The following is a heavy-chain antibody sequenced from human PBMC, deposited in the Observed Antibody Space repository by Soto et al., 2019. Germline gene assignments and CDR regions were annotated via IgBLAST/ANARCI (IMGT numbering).Heavy chain of an antibody. CDR2: ITPTLGTT. V-gene: IGHV1-69*01. CDR3: ARGFTTGATMEGFAY. D-gene: IGHD1-1*01. Sequence: QVQPVQSGAEVKRPGSSVKVSCKASGATFSGSAFSWVRQAPGQGLEWMGGITPTLGTTNYAQHLQGRVTITADESTGTSFMELTSLTSADTAVYYCARGFTTGATMEGFAYWGQGTRVTVSS. J-gene: IGHJ4*02. CDR1: GATFSGSA.